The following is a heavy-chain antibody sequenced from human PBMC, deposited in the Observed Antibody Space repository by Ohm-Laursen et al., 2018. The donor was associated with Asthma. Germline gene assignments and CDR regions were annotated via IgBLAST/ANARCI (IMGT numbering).Heavy chain of an antibody. V-gene: IGHV3-30*18. D-gene: IGHD2-2*01. J-gene: IGHJ4*02. Sequence: SLRLSCAASGFIFSAYGMHWVRQAPGKGLEWVAVISYDGSNKYYADSVKGRFTISRDNSKNTLYLQMNSLRAEDTAMYYCAKSSVVVPAVRAGTFDYWGQGTLVTVSS. CDR3: AKSSVVVPAVRAGTFDY. CDR2: ISYDGSNK. CDR1: GFIFSAYG.